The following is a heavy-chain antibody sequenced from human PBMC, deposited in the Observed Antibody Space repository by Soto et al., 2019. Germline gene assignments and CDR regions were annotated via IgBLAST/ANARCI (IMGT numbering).Heavy chain of an antibody. D-gene: IGHD1-1*01. CDR2: MNPSNGNT. Sequence: GASVKVSCKASGYTFTSYNINWVRQATGQGLEWMGWMNPSNGNTGYAQKFQGRVTMTRNTSISTAFMELSSLRSEDTAVYYCASYEGDWNPGASNQFDYWGRGTLVTVSS. CDR3: ASYEGDWNPGASNQFDY. J-gene: IGHJ4*02. V-gene: IGHV1-8*01. CDR1: GYTFTSYN.